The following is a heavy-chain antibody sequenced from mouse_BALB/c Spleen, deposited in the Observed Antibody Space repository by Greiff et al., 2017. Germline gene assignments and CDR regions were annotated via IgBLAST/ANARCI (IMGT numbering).Heavy chain of an antibody. Sequence: VQLQQSGAELVRPGALVKLSCKASGFNIKDYYMHWVKQRPEQGLEWIGWIDPENGNTIYDPKFQGKASITADTSSNTAYLQLSSLTSEDTAVYYGAIYDGYYDFDYWGQGTTLTVSS. CDR1: GFNIKDYY. D-gene: IGHD2-3*01. CDR3: AIYDGYYDFDY. V-gene: IGHV14-1*02. J-gene: IGHJ2*01. CDR2: IDPENGNT.